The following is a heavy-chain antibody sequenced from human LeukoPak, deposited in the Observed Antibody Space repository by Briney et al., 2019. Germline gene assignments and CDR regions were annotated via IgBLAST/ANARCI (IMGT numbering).Heavy chain of an antibody. J-gene: IGHJ5*02. CDR3: AGNCSSTSCDSRNWFDP. CDR1: GGSFSGYY. Sequence: SETLSLTCAVYGGSFSGYYWSWIRQPPGKGLEGIGEINHSGSTSYNPSLKSRVTISVDTSKNQFSLKLSSVTAADTAVYYCAGNCSSTSCDSRNWFDPWGQGTLVTVSS. V-gene: IGHV4-34*01. D-gene: IGHD2-2*02. CDR2: INHSGST.